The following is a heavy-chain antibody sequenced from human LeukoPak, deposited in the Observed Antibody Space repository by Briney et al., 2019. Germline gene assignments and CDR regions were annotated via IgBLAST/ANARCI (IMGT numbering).Heavy chain of an antibody. CDR3: AKGTRGGGMDV. Sequence: GGSLRLSCAASGFTFSSYGMHWVRQAPGKGLEWVAVISYDGSNKYYADSVKGRFTISRDNSKNTLYLQMNSLRAEDTAVYYCAKGTRGGGMDVWGQGTTVTVPS. CDR2: ISYDGSNK. V-gene: IGHV3-30*18. J-gene: IGHJ6*02. CDR1: GFTFSSYG. D-gene: IGHD2-2*01.